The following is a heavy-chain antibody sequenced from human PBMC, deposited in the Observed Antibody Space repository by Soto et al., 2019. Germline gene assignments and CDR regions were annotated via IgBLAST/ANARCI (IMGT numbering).Heavy chain of an antibody. Sequence: ASVKVSCKTSGYTFTSYDINWVRQAPGQGLEWMGWMNPNSGKAGYAQKFQGRVTMARDTSISTAYMELSSLRSEDTAVYYCAISNDWYRPPDYWGQGTLVTVSS. V-gene: IGHV1-8*01. CDR1: GYTFTSYD. D-gene: IGHD3-9*01. J-gene: IGHJ4*02. CDR3: AISNDWYRPPDY. CDR2: MNPNSGKA.